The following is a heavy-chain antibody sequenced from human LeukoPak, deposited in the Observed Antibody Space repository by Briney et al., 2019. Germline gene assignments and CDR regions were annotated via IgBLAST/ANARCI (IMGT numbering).Heavy chain of an antibody. J-gene: IGHJ6*03. V-gene: IGHV3-9*03. D-gene: IGHD3-22*01. Sequence: RSGGSLRLSCAASGFTFDDYAMHWVRQAPGKGLEWVSGISWNSGSIGYADSVKGRFTISRGNAKNSLYLQMNSLRAEDMALYYCERQRTYYYESSGYYREVWGKGPRVTVP. CDR2: ISWNSGSI. CDR3: ERQRTYYYESSGYYREV. CDR1: GFTFDDYA.